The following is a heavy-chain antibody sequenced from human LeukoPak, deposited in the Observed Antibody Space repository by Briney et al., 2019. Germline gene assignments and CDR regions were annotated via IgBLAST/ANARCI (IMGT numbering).Heavy chain of an antibody. D-gene: IGHD2-2*02. Sequence: ASVKVSCKASGYTFTSYGISWVRQAPGQGLEWMGWISAYNGNTSYAQKLQGRVTMTTDTSTSTAYMELRSLRSDDTAVYYCARDYCSSTSCYTGGYWGQGTLVTVSS. V-gene: IGHV1-18*01. J-gene: IGHJ4*02. CDR1: GYTFTSYG. CDR2: ISAYNGNT. CDR3: ARDYCSSTSCYTGGY.